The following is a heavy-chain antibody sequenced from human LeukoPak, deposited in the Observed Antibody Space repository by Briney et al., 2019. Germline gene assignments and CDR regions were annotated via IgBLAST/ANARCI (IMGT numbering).Heavy chain of an antibody. CDR1: GFTYTGYS. CDR2: VDTDGRST. Sequence: ARSLTLSCAASGFTYTGYSTHWFRQAPGEGLVWVSRVDTDGRSTFYADSVKGRFTISRDNARNTLYLQMNSLRAEDTAVYYCARDFPIFHSTASYLDYWGQGTLVTVSS. J-gene: IGHJ4*02. D-gene: IGHD2/OR15-2a*01. V-gene: IGHV3-74*01. CDR3: ARDFPIFHSTASYLDY.